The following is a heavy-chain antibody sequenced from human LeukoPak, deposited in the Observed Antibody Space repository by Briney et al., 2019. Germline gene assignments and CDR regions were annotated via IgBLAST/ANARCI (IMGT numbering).Heavy chain of an antibody. D-gene: IGHD4-11*01. CDR1: GYTFTSYA. CDR2: IIPIFGTA. CDR3: AREFYSNYVMGYGMDV. Sequence: ASVKVSCKASGYTFTSYAISWVRQAPGQGLEWMGGIIPIFGTANYAQKFQGRVTITADESTSTAYMELSSLRSEDTAVYYCAREFYSNYVMGYGMDVWGQGTTVTVSS. J-gene: IGHJ6*02. V-gene: IGHV1-69*13.